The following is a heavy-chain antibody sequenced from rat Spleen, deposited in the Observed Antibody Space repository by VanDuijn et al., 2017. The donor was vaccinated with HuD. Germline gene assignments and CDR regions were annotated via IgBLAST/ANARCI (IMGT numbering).Heavy chain of an antibody. Sequence: EVQLVESGGGLVQPGRSMKLSCVASGFTFSDYYMAWVRQAPTMGLEWVASISTGGGNTYYRDSVKGRFTISRDNTKNTLYLQMDSLRSDDTATYYCATRDGGYPGWGQGTLVTVSS. D-gene: IGHD1-11*01. J-gene: IGHJ3*01. CDR3: ATRDGGYPG. V-gene: IGHV5-25*01. CDR2: ISTGGGNT. CDR1: GFTFSDYY.